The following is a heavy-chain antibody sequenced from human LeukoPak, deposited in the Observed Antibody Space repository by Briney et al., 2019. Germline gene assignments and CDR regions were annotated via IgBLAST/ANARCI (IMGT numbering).Heavy chain of an antibody. J-gene: IGHJ5*02. CDR3: AKIGRARGYNWFDP. CDR2: ISGSGGST. CDR1: GFTFSSYA. D-gene: IGHD3-16*01. Sequence: PGGSLRLSCAASGFTFSSYAMSWVRQAPGKGLEWVSAISGSGGSTYYADSVKGRFTISRDNSKNTLYLQMNSLRAEDTAVYYSAKIGRARGYNWFDPWGQGTLVTVSS. V-gene: IGHV3-23*01.